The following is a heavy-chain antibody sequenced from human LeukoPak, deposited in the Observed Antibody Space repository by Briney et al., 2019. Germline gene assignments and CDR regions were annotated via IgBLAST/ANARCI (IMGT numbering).Heavy chain of an antibody. Sequence: PSETLSLTCTVSGGSISSYYWSWIRQPPGKGLEWIGYIYYSGSTNYNPSLKSRVTISVDTSKNQFSLKLSSVTAADTAVYYCARVGSVLRFLEWLPHLDYWGQGTLVTVSS. CDR1: GGSISSYY. D-gene: IGHD3-3*01. V-gene: IGHV4-59*01. J-gene: IGHJ4*02. CDR2: IYYSGST. CDR3: ARVGSVLRFLEWLPHLDY.